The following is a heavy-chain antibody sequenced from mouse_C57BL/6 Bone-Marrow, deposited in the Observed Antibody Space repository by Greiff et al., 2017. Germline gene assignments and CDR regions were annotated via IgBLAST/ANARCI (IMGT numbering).Heavy chain of an antibody. CDR1: GYTFTSYW. Sequence: QVQLQQPGAELVRPGSSVKLSCKASGYTFTSYWLDWVKQRPGQGLEWIGNIYPSDSETHYNQKFKDKATLTVDNSSSTAYMQLSSLTSEDSAVYYCARGAYIFYYAMGYWGQGTSVTVSS. J-gene: IGHJ4*01. V-gene: IGHV1-61*01. CDR2: IYPSDSET. CDR3: ARGAYIFYYAMGY.